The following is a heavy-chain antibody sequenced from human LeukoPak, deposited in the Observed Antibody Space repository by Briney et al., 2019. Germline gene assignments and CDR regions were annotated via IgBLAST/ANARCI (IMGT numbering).Heavy chain of an antibody. V-gene: IGHV1-46*03. Sequence: ASVKVSCKASGYTFTGYYMHWVRQAPGQGLEWMGIINPSSGSTTYAQKFHGRVTMTRDTSTSTVYMELSNLRSEDTAVYYCARGRLWEVLDAFDMWGQGTMVTVSS. CDR2: INPSSGST. CDR1: GYTFTGYY. D-gene: IGHD1-26*01. CDR3: ARGRLWEVLDAFDM. J-gene: IGHJ3*02.